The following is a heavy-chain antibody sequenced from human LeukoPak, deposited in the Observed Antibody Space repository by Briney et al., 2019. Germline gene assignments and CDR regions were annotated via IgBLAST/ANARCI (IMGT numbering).Heavy chain of an antibody. CDR2: ISGSGGST. D-gene: IGHD5-12*01. CDR1: GFTFSSYA. Sequence: GGSLRLSCAASGFTFSSYAMSWVRQAPGKGLEWVSAISGSGGSTYYADSVKGRFAISRDNSKNTLYLQMNSLRAEDTAVYYCAKIGTVDIVATIPAFDYWGQGPLVTVSS. V-gene: IGHV3-23*01. CDR3: AKIGTVDIVATIPAFDY. J-gene: IGHJ4*02.